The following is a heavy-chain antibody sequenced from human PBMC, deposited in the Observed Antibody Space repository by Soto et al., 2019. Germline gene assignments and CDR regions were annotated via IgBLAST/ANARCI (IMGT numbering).Heavy chain of an antibody. D-gene: IGHD3-3*01. CDR3: AKGLRRGIFGDLGY. CDR2: ISGSGGST. CDR1: GFTFSSYA. J-gene: IGHJ4*02. V-gene: IGHV3-23*01. Sequence: EVQLLESGGGLVQPGGSLRLSCAASGFTFSSYAMSWVRQAPGKGLEWVSAISGSGGSTYYADSVKGRFTISSDNSKNTLYLQMNSLSAEDTAVYYCAKGLRRGIFGDLGYWGQGTLVTVSS.